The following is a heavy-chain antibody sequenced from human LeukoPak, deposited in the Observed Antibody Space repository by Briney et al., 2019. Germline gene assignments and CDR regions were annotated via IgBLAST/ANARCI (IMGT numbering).Heavy chain of an antibody. V-gene: IGHV4-59*08. D-gene: IGHD6-19*01. CDR3: ARQKGSGWSRNWFDP. Sequence: SETLSLTCTVSGGSISNYYWSWIRQPPGKGLEWIGYIYYSGSTNYNPSLKSRVTISVDTSKNQFSLKLSSVTAADTAVYYCARQKGSGWSRNWFDPWGQGTLVTVSS. CDR2: IYYSGST. J-gene: IGHJ5*02. CDR1: GGSISNYY.